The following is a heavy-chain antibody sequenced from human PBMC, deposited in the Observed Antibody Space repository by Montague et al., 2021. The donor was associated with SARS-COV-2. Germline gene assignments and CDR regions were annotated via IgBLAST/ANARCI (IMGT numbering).Heavy chain of an antibody. CDR3: TSLTLVGPDF. Sequence: SLRLSCAASRFPLNQHWMHWVRQVPGKGLVWVARIDSAGSGTSYAGSVKGRFTVSRDGAENTLYLQMNSLRAEDTAVYYCTSLTLVGPDFWGQGTLVTVSS. D-gene: IGHD2-2*01. CDR1: RFPLNQHW. J-gene: IGHJ4*02. V-gene: IGHV3-74*01. CDR2: IDSAGSGT.